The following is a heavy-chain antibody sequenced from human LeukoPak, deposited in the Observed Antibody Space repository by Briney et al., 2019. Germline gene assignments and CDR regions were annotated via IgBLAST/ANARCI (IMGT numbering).Heavy chain of an antibody. CDR2: ISGSGDDT. CDR1: GFTFTDSY. V-gene: IGHV3-11*06. CDR3: ARDRYYVPDY. J-gene: IGHJ4*02. Sequence: GGSLRLSCAASGFTFTDSYMTWVRQAPGKGLEWLSYISGSGDDTNYADSVRGRFTISRDNAKNSLYLQMNSLRVEDTAVYYCARDRYYVPDYWGQGTLVTVSS. D-gene: IGHD3-10*02.